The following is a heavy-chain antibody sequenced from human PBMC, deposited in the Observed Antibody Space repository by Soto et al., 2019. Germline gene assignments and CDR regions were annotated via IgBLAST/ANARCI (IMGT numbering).Heavy chain of an antibody. CDR1: GGSISSYY. Sequence: ASETLSLTCTVSGGSISSYYWSWIRQPPWKGLEWIGYIYYSGSTNYNPSLKSRVTISVDTSKNQFSLKLNSVTAADTAVYYCARSGGSLDYWGQGTLVTVSS. CDR2: IYYSGST. CDR3: ARSGGSLDY. D-gene: IGHD2-15*01. J-gene: IGHJ4*02. V-gene: IGHV4-59*01.